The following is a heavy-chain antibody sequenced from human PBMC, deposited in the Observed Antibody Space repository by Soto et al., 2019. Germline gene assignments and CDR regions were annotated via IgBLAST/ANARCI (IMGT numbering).Heavy chain of an antibody. CDR3: VRAAMAGDYFYYGTDA. V-gene: IGHV1-18*01. Sequence: ASVKVSCKTSGYTFNSYGISWVRQAPGQGLEWMGWISVYRGNTNYAQKFQGRVPMTPDTSTSTAYTELPSMRFDDTAVYYCVRAAMAGDYFYYGTDAWGQGTSVTVPS. CDR1: GYTFNSYG. CDR2: ISVYRGNT. D-gene: IGHD6-19*01. J-gene: IGHJ6*02.